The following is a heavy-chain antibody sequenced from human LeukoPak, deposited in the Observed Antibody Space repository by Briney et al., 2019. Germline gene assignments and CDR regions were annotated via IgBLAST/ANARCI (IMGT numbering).Heavy chain of an antibody. CDR2: IYYSGST. J-gene: IGHJ4*02. CDR1: GGSISSSSYY. D-gene: IGHD2-2*01. Sequence: SETLSLTCTVSGGSISSSSYYWGWIRQPPGKGLEWIGGIYYSGSTYYNPSLKSRVTISVDTSKNQFSLKLTSVTAADTAIYYCARHKLSGRAVPAAIDYWGQGTLVTVSS. V-gene: IGHV4-39*01. CDR3: ARHKLSGRAVPAAIDY.